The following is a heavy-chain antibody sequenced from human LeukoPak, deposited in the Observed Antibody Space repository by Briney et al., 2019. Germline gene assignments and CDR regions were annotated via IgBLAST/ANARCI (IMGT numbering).Heavy chain of an antibody. CDR3: ARGSCSGGSCYSAGFDY. V-gene: IGHV4-30-4*08. D-gene: IGHD2-15*01. CDR1: GGYISSDDYY. Sequence: PSETLSLTCTVAGGYISSDDYYWSWLRQPPGKGLEWIVYIYYSGSTYYNPSLQSRVTISVDTSKNQFSLKLSSMTAADTAVYHCARGSCSGGSCYSAGFDYWGQGTLVTVSS. CDR2: IYYSGST. J-gene: IGHJ4*02.